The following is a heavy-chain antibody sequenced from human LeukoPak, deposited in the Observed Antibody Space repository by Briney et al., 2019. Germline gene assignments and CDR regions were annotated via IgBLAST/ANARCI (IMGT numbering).Heavy chain of an antibody. D-gene: IGHD6-6*01. Sequence: GGSPRLSCAASGFSFSGHWMHWARHLPGKGLVWVSRISPTGSTTSYADSVKGRFTVSRDNAKNTLYLQVNNLRAEDTAVYYCARGPNSNWSGLDFWGQGTLLTVSS. CDR1: GFSFSGHW. CDR2: ISPTGSTT. J-gene: IGHJ4*02. CDR3: ARGPNSNWSGLDF. V-gene: IGHV3-74*01.